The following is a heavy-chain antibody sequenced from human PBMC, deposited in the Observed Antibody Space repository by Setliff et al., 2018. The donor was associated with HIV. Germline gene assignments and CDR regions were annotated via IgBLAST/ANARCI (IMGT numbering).Heavy chain of an antibody. V-gene: IGHV1-69*10. CDR1: GGTFSSYA. D-gene: IGHD5-12*01. CDR2: IIPILGIA. CDR3: AREGSGYDRKAFDI. Sequence: GASVKVSCKASGGTFSSYAISWVRQAPGQGLEWMGGIIPILGIANYAQKFQGRVTITADESTSTAYMELSSLRSEDTAVHYCAREGSGYDRKAFDIWGQGTMVTVSS. J-gene: IGHJ3*02.